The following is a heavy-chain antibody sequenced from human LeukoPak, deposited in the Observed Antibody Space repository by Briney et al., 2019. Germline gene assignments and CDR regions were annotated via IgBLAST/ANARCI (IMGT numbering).Heavy chain of an antibody. CDR2: VHRSGST. CDR1: IDSTNGNY. J-gene: IGHJ4*02. D-gene: IGHD2-21*01. V-gene: IGHV4-4*02. Sequence: SETLSLTCAVSIDSTNGNYWSWVRQSPGKGLEWIGEVHRSGSTNYKPSLKRRVTISIDRSKDQISLDLASVTAADTAVYYCARELLNAPTPGAYWGQGILVTVSS. CDR3: ARELLNAPTPGAY.